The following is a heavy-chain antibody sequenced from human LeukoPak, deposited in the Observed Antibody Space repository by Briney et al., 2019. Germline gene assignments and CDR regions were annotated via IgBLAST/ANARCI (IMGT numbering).Heavy chain of an antibody. J-gene: IGHJ4*02. D-gene: IGHD1-26*01. Sequence: SVKVSCKASGFTFSNSAIQWVRQARGQRLEWIGWIIVGSGRAHYAQNLQERLTITRDMSTNTAYMELSSLRSEDTAVYYCAAELYSGTYGRCCSFAFWGQGTLVTVSS. CDR2: IIVGSGRA. V-gene: IGHV1-58*02. CDR1: GFTFSNSA. CDR3: AAELYSGTYGRCCSFAF.